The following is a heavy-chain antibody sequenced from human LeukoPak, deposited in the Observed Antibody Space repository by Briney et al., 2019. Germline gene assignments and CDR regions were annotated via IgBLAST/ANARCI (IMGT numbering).Heavy chain of an antibody. CDR1: GGSIRSSSYY. D-gene: IGHD6-19*01. CDR2: IYYSGST. V-gene: IGHV4-39*01. CDR3: ARQVVAVAGTGYFDY. Sequence: PSETLSLTCTVSGGSIRSSSYYWGWIRQPPGKGREWIGSIYYSGSTYYNASLKSRGTISVDTSKNQFSLKLNSVTAADTAVYFCARQVVAVAGTGYFDYWGQGTLVTVSS. J-gene: IGHJ4*02.